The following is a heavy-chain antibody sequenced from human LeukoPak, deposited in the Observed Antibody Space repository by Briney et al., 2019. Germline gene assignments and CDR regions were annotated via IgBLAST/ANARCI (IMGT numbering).Heavy chain of an antibody. CDR1: GYTLTNYW. CDR3: ARGGSTANLFDY. CDR2: IYPSDSYT. V-gene: IGHV5-51*01. J-gene: IGHJ4*02. Sequence: GESLKISCKASGYTLTNYWIGWVRQMPGKGLEWMGIIYPSDSYTRYSPSFQGQVTISADKSISTAYLQWSSLKASDTAMYYCARGGSTANLFDYWGQGTLDTVSS. D-gene: IGHD5-18*01.